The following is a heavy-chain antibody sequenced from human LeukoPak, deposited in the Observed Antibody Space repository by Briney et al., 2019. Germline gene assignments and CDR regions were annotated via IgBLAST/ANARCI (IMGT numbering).Heavy chain of an antibody. Sequence: GSLRLSCAASGFTFSSYAMHWVRQAPGKGLEWVAVISYDGSNKYYADSVKGRFTISRDNSKNTLYLQMNSLRAEDTVVYYCARDHVLLWFGEYQSSYFDYWGQGTLVTVSS. CDR2: ISYDGSNK. V-gene: IGHV3-30-3*01. CDR1: GFTFSSYA. CDR3: ARDHVLLWFGEYQSSYFDY. D-gene: IGHD3-10*01. J-gene: IGHJ4*02.